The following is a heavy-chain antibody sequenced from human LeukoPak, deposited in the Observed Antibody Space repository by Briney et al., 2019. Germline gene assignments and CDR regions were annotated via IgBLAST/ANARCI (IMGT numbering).Heavy chain of an antibody. CDR1: GFTVSSNY. D-gene: IGHD3-16*02. CDR2: IYTGGNT. Sequence: PGGSLRLSCAASGFTVSSNYMNWVRQAPGKGLEWVSVIYTGGNTYYADSVKGRFTISRDSSKNTLYLQMNSLRAEDTAMYYCARETALGELSFNYYYYYMDVWGKGTTVTVSS. J-gene: IGHJ6*03. V-gene: IGHV3-66*01. CDR3: ARETALGELSFNYYYYYMDV.